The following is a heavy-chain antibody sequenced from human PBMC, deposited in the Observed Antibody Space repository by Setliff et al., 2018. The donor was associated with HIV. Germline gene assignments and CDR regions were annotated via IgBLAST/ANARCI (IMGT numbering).Heavy chain of an antibody. Sequence: KTSETLSLTCTVTGYSISSGYYWAWIRQPPGKGLEWIGHIYHAGNTYYNPSLKRRVTISVDTSKNQISLRLNSLTAADTALYYCARGTSLNVVPDTFDIWGQGTMVTVSS. V-gene: IGHV4-38-2*02. CDR1: GYSISSGYY. D-gene: IGHD3-16*01. CDR3: ARGTSLNVVPDTFDI. J-gene: IGHJ3*02. CDR2: IYHAGNT.